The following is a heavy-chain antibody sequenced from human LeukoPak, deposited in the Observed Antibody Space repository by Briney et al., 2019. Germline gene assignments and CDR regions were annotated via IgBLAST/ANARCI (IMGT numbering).Heavy chain of an antibody. V-gene: IGHV3-53*01. CDR1: GGSISGSSYY. CDR3: ARGRFGEPNNWFDP. J-gene: IGHJ5*02. CDR2: IYSGGST. D-gene: IGHD3-10*01. Sequence: PSETLSLTCTVSGGSISGSSYYWGWIRQPPGKGLEWVSVIYSGGSTYYADSVKGRFTISRDNSKNTLYLQMNSLRAEDTAVYYCARGRFGEPNNWFDPWGQGTLVTVSS.